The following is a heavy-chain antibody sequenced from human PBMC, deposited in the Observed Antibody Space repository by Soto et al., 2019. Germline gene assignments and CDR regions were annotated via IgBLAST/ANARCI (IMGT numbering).Heavy chain of an antibody. V-gene: IGHV1-18*01. D-gene: IGHD2-15*01. CDR1: GYTFTSYG. CDR2: ISAYNGNT. Sequence: QVQLVQSGAEVKKPGASVKVSCKASGYTFTSYGISWVRQAPGQGLEWMGWISAYNGNTNYAQKLQGRVTMTTDTYTTTAYMELRILRSDDTAVYSCAGRYCSGGSCERWFDAWGQGTLVTVSS. J-gene: IGHJ5*02. CDR3: AGRYCSGGSCERWFDA.